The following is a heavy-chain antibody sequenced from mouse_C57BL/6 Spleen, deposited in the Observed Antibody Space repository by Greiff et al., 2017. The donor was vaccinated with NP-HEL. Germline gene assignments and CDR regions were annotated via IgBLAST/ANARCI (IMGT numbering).Heavy chain of an antibody. J-gene: IGHJ2*01. CDR2: ISSGGSYT. V-gene: IGHV5-6*01. CDR3: ARQDYYGSLYYFDY. CDR1: GFTFSSYG. Sequence: EVKLVESGGDLVKPGGSLKLSCAASGFTFSSYGMSWVRQTPDKRLEWDATISSGGSYTYYPDSVKGRFTISRDNAKNTLYLQMSSLKSEDTAMYYCARQDYYGSLYYFDYWGKGTTLTVSS. D-gene: IGHD1-1*01.